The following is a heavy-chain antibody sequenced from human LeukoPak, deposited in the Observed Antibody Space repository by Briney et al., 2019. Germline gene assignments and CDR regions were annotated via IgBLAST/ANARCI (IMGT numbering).Heavy chain of an antibody. J-gene: IGHJ4*02. CDR1: GGSISSYQ. CDR2: INHSGST. D-gene: IGHD6-13*01. V-gene: IGHV4-34*01. CDR3: GRGGAAAETDY. Sequence: SETLSLTCTVSGGSISSYQWSWIRQPPGKGLEWIGEINHSGSTNYNPSLKSRVTISVDTSKNQFSLKLSSVTAADTAVYYCGRGGAAAETDYWGQGTLVTVSS.